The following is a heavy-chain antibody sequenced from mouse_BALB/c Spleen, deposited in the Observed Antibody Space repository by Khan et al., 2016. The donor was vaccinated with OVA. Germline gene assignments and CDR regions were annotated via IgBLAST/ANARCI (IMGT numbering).Heavy chain of an antibody. Sequence: EVMLVESGPGLVKPSQSLSLTCTVTGYSITSDYAWNWIRQFPGNKLEWMGYIRYSGNTNYNPSLQSRTSITGDTSKNQFFLQLNSVTTEDTATYYWGTVYGGDFDYWGQGTTLTVSS. CDR2: IRYSGNT. D-gene: IGHD1-1*02. CDR1: GYSITSDYA. V-gene: IGHV3-2*02. J-gene: IGHJ2*01. CDR3: GTVYGGDFDY.